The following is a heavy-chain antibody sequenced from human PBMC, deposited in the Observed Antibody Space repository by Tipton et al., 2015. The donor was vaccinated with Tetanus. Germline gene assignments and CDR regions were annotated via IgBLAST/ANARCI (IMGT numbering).Heavy chain of an antibody. CDR2: INPSGGST. CDR3: ASGGSWQQLVGKNWFDP. V-gene: IGHV1-46*01. Sequence: QSGPEVKKPGASVKVSCKASGYTFTSYYMHWVRQAPGQGLEWMGIINPSGGSTSYAQKFQGRVTITADESTSTAYMELSSLRSEDSAVYYCASGGSWQQLVGKNWFDPWGQGTLVTVSS. J-gene: IGHJ5*02. D-gene: IGHD6-13*01. CDR1: GYTFTSYY.